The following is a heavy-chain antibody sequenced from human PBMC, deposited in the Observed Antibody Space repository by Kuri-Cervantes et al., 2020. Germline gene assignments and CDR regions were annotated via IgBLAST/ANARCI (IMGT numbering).Heavy chain of an antibody. D-gene: IGHD3-22*01. CDR2: ISSSSSTI. CDR1: GFTFSSYS. J-gene: IGHJ3*02. Sequence: GGFLRLSCAASGFTFSSYSVNWVRQAPGKGLEWVSYISSSSSTIYYADSVKGRFTISRDNSKITLYLQMNSLRAEDTAVYYCARCLNYYDSSGYDSIDAFDIWGQGTMVTVSS. CDR3: ARCLNYYDSSGYDSIDAFDI. V-gene: IGHV3-48*01.